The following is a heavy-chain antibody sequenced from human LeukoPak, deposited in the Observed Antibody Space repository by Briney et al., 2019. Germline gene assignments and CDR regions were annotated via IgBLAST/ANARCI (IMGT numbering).Heavy chain of an antibody. J-gene: IGHJ4*02. CDR2: IIPIFGTA. CDR1: GYTFTSYF. CDR3: ARRVLRRGYSGYGGLDY. V-gene: IGHV1-69*13. D-gene: IGHD5-12*01. Sequence: EASVKVSCKASGYTFTSYFMHWVRQAPGQGLEWMGGIIPIFGTANYAQKFQGRVTITADESTSTAYMELSSLRSEDTAVYYCARRVLRRGYSGYGGLDYWGQGTLVTVSS.